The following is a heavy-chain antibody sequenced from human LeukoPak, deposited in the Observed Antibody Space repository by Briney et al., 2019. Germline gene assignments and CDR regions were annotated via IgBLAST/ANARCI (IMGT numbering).Heavy chain of an antibody. CDR2: IYYSGNT. CDR3: ARGVKGLRGAFDI. D-gene: IGHD3-10*01. J-gene: IGHJ3*02. CDR1: GGSVSSGSYY. V-gene: IGHV4-61*01. Sequence: SETLSLTCTVSGGSVSSGSYYWSWIRQPPGKGLEWIGYIYYSGNTNYNPSLKSRVTISVDTSKNQFSLKLSSVTAADTAVYYCARGVKGLRGAFDIWGQGTMVTVSS.